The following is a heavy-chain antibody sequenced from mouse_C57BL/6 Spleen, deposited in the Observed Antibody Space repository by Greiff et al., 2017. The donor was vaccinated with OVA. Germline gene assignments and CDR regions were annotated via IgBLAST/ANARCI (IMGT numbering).Heavy chain of an antibody. Sequence: QVQLQQSGPGLVQPSQSLSITCTVSGFSLTSYGVHWVRQSPGKGLEWLGVIWRGGSTDYNAAFMSRLSITKDNSKSQVFCKMNSLHADDTAIYHYARKESTTGHFDVWGTGTTVTVSS. CDR1: GFSLTSYG. CDR3: ARKESTTGHFDV. V-gene: IGHV2-5*01. J-gene: IGHJ1*03. D-gene: IGHD1-1*01. CDR2: IWRGGST.